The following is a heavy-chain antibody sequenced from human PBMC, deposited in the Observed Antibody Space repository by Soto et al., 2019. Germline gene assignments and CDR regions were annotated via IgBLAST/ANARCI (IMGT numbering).Heavy chain of an antibody. CDR3: AKALRYFDWLVRPWNAMDV. CDR1: GFIFTNYA. D-gene: IGHD3-9*01. V-gene: IGHV3-23*01. CDR2: IGGRGNSA. Sequence: GGSLRLSCAASGFIFTNYAMNWVRQAPGKGLEWVSVIGGRGNSAYYADSVQGRFTISRDNSKNTLFLQMNSLRAEDTAVYYCAKALRYFDWLVRPWNAMDVWGQGTTVTVSS. J-gene: IGHJ6*02.